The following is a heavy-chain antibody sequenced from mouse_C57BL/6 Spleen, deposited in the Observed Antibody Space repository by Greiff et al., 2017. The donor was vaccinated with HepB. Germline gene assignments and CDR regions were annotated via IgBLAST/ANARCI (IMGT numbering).Heavy chain of an antibody. CDR3: ARVITTVLEGAMDY. CDR2: IYPGDGDT. CDR1: GYAFSSSW. V-gene: IGHV1-82*01. D-gene: IGHD1-1*01. J-gene: IGHJ4*01. Sequence: VKLQESGPELVKPGASVKISCKASGYAFSSSWMNWVKQRPGKGLEWIGRIYPGDGDTNYNGKFKGKATLTADKSSSTAYMQLSSLTSEDSAVYFWARVITTVLEGAMDYWGQGTSVTVSS.